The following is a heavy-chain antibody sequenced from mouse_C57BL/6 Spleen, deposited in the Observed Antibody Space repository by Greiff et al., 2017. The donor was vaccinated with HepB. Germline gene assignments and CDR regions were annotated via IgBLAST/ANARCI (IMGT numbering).Heavy chain of an antibody. Sequence: EVQRVESGGDLVKPGGSLKLSCAASGFTFSSYGMSWVRQTPDKRLEWVATISSGGSYTYYPASVKGRFTISRDNAKNTLYLQMSSLKSEDTAMYYCARHGNWDFDYWGQGTTLTVSS. CDR3: ARHGNWDFDY. J-gene: IGHJ2*01. CDR2: ISSGGSYT. CDR1: GFTFSSYG. D-gene: IGHD2-1*01. V-gene: IGHV5-6*01.